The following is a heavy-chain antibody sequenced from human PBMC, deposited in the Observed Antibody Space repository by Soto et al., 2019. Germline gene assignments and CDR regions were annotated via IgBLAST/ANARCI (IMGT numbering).Heavy chain of an antibody. CDR3: ATSQLGEYFDN. J-gene: IGHJ4*02. V-gene: IGHV4-34*01. CDR1: GGSFSGYY. D-gene: IGHD1-1*01. Sequence: PSETLSLTCAVYGGSFSGYYWSWIRQPPGKGLEWIGEINHSGSINYNPSLKSRVTISADRSKNQFSLTLTAVTAADTAVYYCATSQLGEYFDNWGQGTLVTVS. CDR2: INHSGSI.